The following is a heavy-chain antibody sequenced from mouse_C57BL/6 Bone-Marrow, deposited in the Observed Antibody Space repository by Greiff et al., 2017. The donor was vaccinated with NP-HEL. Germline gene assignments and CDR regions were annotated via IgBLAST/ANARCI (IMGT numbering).Heavy chain of an antibody. V-gene: IGHV1-81*01. D-gene: IGHD4-1*01. CDR3: AQTGAWFAY. J-gene: IGHJ3*01. CDR2: IYPRSGNT. Sequence: QVQLQQSGAELARPGASVKLSCKASGYTFTSYGISWVKQRTGQGLEWIGEIYPRSGNTYYNEKFKGKATLTADKSSSTAYMELRSLTSEDSAFYFCAQTGAWFAYWGQGTLVTVSA. CDR1: GYTFTSYG.